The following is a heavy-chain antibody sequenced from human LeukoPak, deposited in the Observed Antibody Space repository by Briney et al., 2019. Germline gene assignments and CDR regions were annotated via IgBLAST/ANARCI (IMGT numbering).Heavy chain of an antibody. CDR2: INPSGGST. CDR1: GYTFTSYY. V-gene: IGHV1-46*01. D-gene: IGHD6-6*01. J-gene: IGHJ4*02. Sequence: GASVKVSCKASGYTFTSYYMHWVRQAPGQGLEWMGIINPSGGSTSYAQKFQGRVTMTRDMSTSTVYMKLRSLRSEDTGVYYCARDLSPRPLPRDSSSSQVFDYWGQGTLVTVSS. CDR3: ARDLSPRPLPRDSSSSQVFDY.